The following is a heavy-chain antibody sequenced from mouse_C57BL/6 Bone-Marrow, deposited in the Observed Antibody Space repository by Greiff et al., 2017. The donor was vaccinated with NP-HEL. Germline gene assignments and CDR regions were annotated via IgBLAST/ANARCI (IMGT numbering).Heavy chain of an antibody. J-gene: IGHJ1*03. V-gene: IGHV1-59*01. CDR3: ARLDGYYRYFDV. D-gene: IGHD2-3*01. Sequence: QVQLQQPGAELVRPGTSVKLSCKASGYTFTSYWMHWVKQRPGQGLEWIGVIDPSDSYTNYNQKFKGKATLTVDTSSSTAYMQLSSLTSEDSAVYYCARLDGYYRYFDVWGTGTTVTVSS. CDR1: GYTFTSYW. CDR2: IDPSDSYT.